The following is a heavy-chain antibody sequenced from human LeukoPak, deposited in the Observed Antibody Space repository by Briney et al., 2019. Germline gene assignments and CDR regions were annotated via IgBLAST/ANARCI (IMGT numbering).Heavy chain of an antibody. V-gene: IGHV1-8*01. CDR2: MNPNSGNT. CDR1: GYTFTSYD. J-gene: IGHJ6*03. CDR3: ARRTRANYYMDV. Sequence: GASVKVSCKASGYTFTSYDINWVRQVTGQGLEWMGWMNPNSGNTGYAQKFQGRVTMTRNTSISTAYMELSSLRSEDTAVYYCARRTRANYYMDVWGKGTTVTISS.